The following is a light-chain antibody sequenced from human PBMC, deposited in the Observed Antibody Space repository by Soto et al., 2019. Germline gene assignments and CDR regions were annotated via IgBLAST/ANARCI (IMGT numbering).Light chain of an antibody. CDR2: GAT. Sequence: EILMTQSPATLSVSPGERATLSCRASQSVRSNLAWYQQKPGQAPRLLIFGATTRATGMPARFSGSGSGTEFTLTISSLQSEDFTVYYCQQYNKWPLTFGQGTKVEIK. CDR3: QQYNKWPLT. V-gene: IGKV3-15*01. J-gene: IGKJ1*01. CDR1: QSVRSN.